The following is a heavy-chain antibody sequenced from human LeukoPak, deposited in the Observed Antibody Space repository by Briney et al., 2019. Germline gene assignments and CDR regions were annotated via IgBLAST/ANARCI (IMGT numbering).Heavy chain of an antibody. V-gene: IGHV1-69*05. CDR3: AREFYYYYDSSGYYGAFDS. D-gene: IGHD3-22*01. J-gene: IGHJ3*02. CDR2: IIPIFGTA. Sequence: GASVKVSCKASGGTFSSYAISWVRQAPGQGLEWMGRIIPIFGTANYARKFQGRVTITTDESTSTAYMELSSLRSEDTAVYYCAREFYYYYDSSGYYGAFDSWGQGTMVTVSS. CDR1: GGTFSSYA.